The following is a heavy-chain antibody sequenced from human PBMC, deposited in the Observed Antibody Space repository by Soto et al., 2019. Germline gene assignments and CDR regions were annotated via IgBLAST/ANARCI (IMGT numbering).Heavy chain of an antibody. CDR1: GFTFSSYW. CDR3: AIRASYYDSSGYFDY. CDR2: INSDGSST. Sequence: EVQLEESGGGLVQPGGSLRLSCAASGFTFSSYWMHWVRQAPGKGLVWVSRINSDGSSTSYADSVKGRFTISRDNAKNTLYLQMNSLRAEDTAVYYCAIRASYYDSSGYFDYWGQGTLVTVSS. V-gene: IGHV3-74*01. J-gene: IGHJ4*02. D-gene: IGHD3-22*01.